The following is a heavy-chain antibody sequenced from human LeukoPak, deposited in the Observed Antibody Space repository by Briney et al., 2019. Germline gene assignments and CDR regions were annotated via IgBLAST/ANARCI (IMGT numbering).Heavy chain of an antibody. CDR1: GGSISSGNYY. J-gene: IGHJ4*02. D-gene: IGHD6-13*01. V-gene: IGHV4-61*02. Sequence: SETLSLTCTVSGGSISSGNYYWSWIRQPAGKGLEWIGRIYTSGSTNYNPSLKSRVTISVDTSKNQFSLKLSSVTAADTAVYYCARGSAAAGYDYWGQGTLVTVSS. CDR3: ARGSAAAGYDY. CDR2: IYTSGST.